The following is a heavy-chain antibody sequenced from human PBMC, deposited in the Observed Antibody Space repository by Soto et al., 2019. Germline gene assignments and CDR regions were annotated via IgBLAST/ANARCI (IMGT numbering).Heavy chain of an antibody. CDR3: AKIVGATPLYY. J-gene: IGHJ4*02. V-gene: IGHV3-23*01. D-gene: IGHD1-26*01. CDR1: GFTFSSYA. Sequence: GGSLRLSCAASGFTFSSYAMSWVRQAPGKGLEWVSAISGSGGSTYYADSVKGRFTISRDNSKNTLYLQMNSPRAEDTAVYYCAKIVGATPLYYWGQGTLVTVSS. CDR2: ISGSGGST.